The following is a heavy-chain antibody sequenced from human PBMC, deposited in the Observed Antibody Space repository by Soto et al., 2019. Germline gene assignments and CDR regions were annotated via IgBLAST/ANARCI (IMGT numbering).Heavy chain of an antibody. CDR3: ARDLVGATTATKPATFDY. CDR2: IIPIFGTA. V-gene: IGHV1-69*01. D-gene: IGHD1-26*01. CDR1: GGTFSSYA. J-gene: IGHJ4*02. Sequence: QVQLVQSGAEVQKPGSSVKVSCKASGGTFSSYAISWVRQAPGQGLEWMGGIIPIFGTANYAQKFQGRVTITADESTSTAYMELSSLRSEDTAVYYCARDLVGATTATKPATFDYWGQGTLVTVSS.